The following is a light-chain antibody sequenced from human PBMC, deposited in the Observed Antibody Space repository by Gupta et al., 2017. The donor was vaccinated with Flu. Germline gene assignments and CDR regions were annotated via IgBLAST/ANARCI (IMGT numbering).Light chain of an antibody. CDR2: ENT. V-gene: IGLV1-51*02. Sequence: QSVLTQPPSGSAAPGQKVTIFCSGTSSNIGNNFVSWYQHLPGTAPKLLIYENTERPSGIPDRFSGSKSGTSATLGITGLQTGDEAHYYCGTWNGGLGTGVFGGGTKLTVL. CDR1: SSNIGNNF. CDR3: GTWNGGLGTGV. J-gene: IGLJ3*02.